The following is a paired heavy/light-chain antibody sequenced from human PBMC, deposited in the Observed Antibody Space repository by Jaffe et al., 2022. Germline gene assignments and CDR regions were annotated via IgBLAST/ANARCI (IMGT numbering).Heavy chain of an antibody. J-gene: IGHJ4*02. CDR2: IYSGGST. Sequence: EVQLVESGGGLVQPGGSLRLSCAASGFTVSSNYMSWVRQAPGKGLEWVSVIYSGGSTYYADSVKGRFTISRHNSKNTLYLQMNSLRAEDTAVYYCARGRYLERGVGSSGWYVFDYWGQGTLVTVSS. V-gene: IGHV3-53*04. D-gene: IGHD6-19*01. CDR3: ARGRYLERGVGSSGWYVFDY. CDR1: GFTVSSNY.
Light chain of an antibody. V-gene: IGKV1-33*01. CDR3: QQYDNLPT. CDR2: DAS. CDR1: QDISNY. Sequence: DIQMTQSPSSLSASVGDRVTITCQASQDISNYLNWYQQKPGKAPKLLIYDASNLETGVPSRFSGSGSGTDFTFTISSLQPEDIATYYCQQYDNLPTFGQGTKLEIK. J-gene: IGKJ2*01.